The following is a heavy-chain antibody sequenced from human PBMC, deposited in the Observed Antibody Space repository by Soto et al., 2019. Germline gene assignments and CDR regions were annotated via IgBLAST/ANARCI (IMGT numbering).Heavy chain of an antibody. CDR2: IIPIFGTA. J-gene: IGHJ4*02. CDR1: GGTFSSYA. CDR3: ASVGYCSGGSCDFYSDY. D-gene: IGHD2-15*01. Sequence: QVQLVQSGAEVKKPGSSVKVSCKASGGTFSSYAISWVRQAPGQGLEWMGGIIPIFGTANYAQKFQGRVTITADESTSTAYMELSSLRSEDTAVYYCASVGYCSGGSCDFYSDYWGQGTLVTVSS. V-gene: IGHV1-69*12.